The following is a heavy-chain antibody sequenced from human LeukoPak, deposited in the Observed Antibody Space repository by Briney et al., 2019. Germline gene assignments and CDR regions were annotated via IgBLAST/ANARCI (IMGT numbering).Heavy chain of an antibody. J-gene: IGHJ4*02. V-gene: IGHV3-21*01. D-gene: IGHD3-10*01. CDR1: GFTFSTYS. CDR2: IFSDSTYI. CDR3: ARGLPYGSGTSWLKDY. Sequence: GGSLRLSCAASGFTFSTYSMNWVRRAPGKGLEWVSSIFSDSTYIYYADSVKGRFTISRDNARNSLYLQMNSLRAGDTAVYYCARGLPYGSGTSWLKDYWGQGTLVTVSS.